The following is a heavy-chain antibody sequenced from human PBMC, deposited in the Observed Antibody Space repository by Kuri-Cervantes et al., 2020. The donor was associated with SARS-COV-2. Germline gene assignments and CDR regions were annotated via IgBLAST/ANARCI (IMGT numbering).Heavy chain of an antibody. D-gene: IGHD5-12*01. CDR1: GGTVSSYA. J-gene: IGHJ6*02. V-gene: IGHV1-69*04. CDR3: ASEGLDIVATDDPCSYYGMDV. Sequence: TVTVPCKASGGTVSSYAISWVRQAPGQGREWMGRIIPILGITNYAQNFQGRVTITADKSTSTAYMELSSLRSEDTAVYYCASEGLDIVATDDPCSYYGMDVWGQGTTVTVSS. CDR2: IIPILGIT.